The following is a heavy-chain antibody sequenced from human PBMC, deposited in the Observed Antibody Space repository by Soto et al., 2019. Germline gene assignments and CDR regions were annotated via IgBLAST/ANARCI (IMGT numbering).Heavy chain of an antibody. Sequence: ASVKVSCKASGYTFTSYYMHWVRQAPGRGLEWMGIINPSGGSTSYAQKFQGRVTMTRDTSTSTVYMELSSLRSEDTAVYYCARGTKLELDYYYYGMDVWGQGTTVTVSS. J-gene: IGHJ6*02. CDR3: ARGTKLELDYYYYGMDV. CDR2: INPSGGST. D-gene: IGHD1-7*01. V-gene: IGHV1-46*01. CDR1: GYTFTSYY.